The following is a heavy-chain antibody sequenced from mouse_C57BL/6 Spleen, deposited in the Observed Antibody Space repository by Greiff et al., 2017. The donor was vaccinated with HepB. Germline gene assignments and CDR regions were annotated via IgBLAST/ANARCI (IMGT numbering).Heavy chain of an antibody. CDR3: ARPLYDYDDGDY. J-gene: IGHJ2*01. CDR1: GYTFTSYW. CDR2: IYPGSGST. Sequence: QVHVKQSGAELVKPGASVKMSCKASGYTFTSYWITWVKQRPGQGLEWIGDIYPGSGSTNYNEKFKSKATLTVDTSSSTAYMQLSSLTSEDSAVYYCARPLYDYDDGDYWGQGTTLTVSS. V-gene: IGHV1-55*01. D-gene: IGHD2-4*01.